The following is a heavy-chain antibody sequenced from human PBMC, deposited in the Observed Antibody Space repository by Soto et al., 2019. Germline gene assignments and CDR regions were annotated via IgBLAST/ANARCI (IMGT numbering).Heavy chain of an antibody. Sequence: EVQLLESGGGLVQPGGSLRLSCAASGFTFSSYGMSWVRQTPGKGLEWVSAISSSGGSAYYADSVKGRFTISRDNSKNTLYLQMNSLRAEDTAVYYCARGATSPSYWGQGTLVTVSS. V-gene: IGHV3-23*01. J-gene: IGHJ4*02. CDR3: ARGATSPSY. CDR1: GFTFSSYG. CDR2: ISSSGGSA.